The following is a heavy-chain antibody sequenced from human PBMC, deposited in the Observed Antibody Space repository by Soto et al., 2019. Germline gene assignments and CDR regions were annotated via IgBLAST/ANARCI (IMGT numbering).Heavy chain of an antibody. CDR1: GGSFSGYY. J-gene: IGHJ3*02. CDR3: ASLPPAPLTWDDAFDI. V-gene: IGHV4-34*01. D-gene: IGHD1-26*01. CDR2: INHSAST. Sequence: SETLSLTCAVYGGSFSGYYWSWIRQPPGKGLEWIGEINHSASTNYNPSLKSRVTISVDTSKNQFSLKLSSVTAADTAVYHCASLPPAPLTWDDAFDIWGQGTMVTVSS.